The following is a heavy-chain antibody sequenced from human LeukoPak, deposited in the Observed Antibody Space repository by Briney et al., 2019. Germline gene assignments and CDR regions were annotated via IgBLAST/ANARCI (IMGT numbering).Heavy chain of an antibody. CDR3: ARLGSLELRYFDWLSTWFDP. CDR1: GGSISSYY. J-gene: IGHJ5*02. Sequence: SETLSLTCTVSGGSISSYYWSWLRQPPGKGLEWIGYIYYSGSTNHNPSLKSRVTISVDTSKNQFSLKLSSVTAADTAVYYCARLGSLELRYFDWLSTWFDPWGQGTLVTVSS. V-gene: IGHV4-59*08. CDR2: IYYSGST. D-gene: IGHD3-9*01.